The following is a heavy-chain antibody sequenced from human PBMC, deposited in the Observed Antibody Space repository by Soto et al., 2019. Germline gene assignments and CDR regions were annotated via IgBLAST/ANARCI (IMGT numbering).Heavy chain of an antibody. V-gene: IGHV1-18*01. CDR2: ISAYNGNT. Sequence: ASVKVSCKASGYTNTSHGISWLRQAHGQGLEWMGWISAYNGNTNYAQKLQGRGTMTTDTSTSTAYMELRSLRSDDTAVYYCARDNVLAVAGYYYYGMDVWGQGTTVTVSS. D-gene: IGHD6-19*01. CDR3: ARDNVLAVAGYYYYGMDV. CDR1: GYTNTSHG. J-gene: IGHJ6*02.